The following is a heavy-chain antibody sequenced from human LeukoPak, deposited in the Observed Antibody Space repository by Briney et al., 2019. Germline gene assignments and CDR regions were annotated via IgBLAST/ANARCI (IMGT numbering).Heavy chain of an antibody. V-gene: IGHV4-59*08. CDR2: IYNTGNS. CDR1: GGSVSSDS. J-gene: IGHJ2*01. Sequence: SETLSLTCTVSGGSVSSDSWNWIRQSPGKGLEWIGYIYNTGNSNHNPSLKNRVTISFDKSKSQLSLELSSVTAADTAIYYCARLGKMNLVRGVFWDFRLWGRCTL. CDR3: ARLGKMNLVRGVFWDFRL. D-gene: IGHD3-10*01.